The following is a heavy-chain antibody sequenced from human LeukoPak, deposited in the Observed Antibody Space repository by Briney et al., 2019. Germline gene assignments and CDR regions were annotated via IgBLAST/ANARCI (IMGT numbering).Heavy chain of an antibody. D-gene: IGHD2-2*01. V-gene: IGHV3-21*01. CDR1: GFSISSSA. Sequence: GGSLRLSCSASGFSISSSAMNWVRQAPGKGLEWVSSISNVASHIYYAGSVRGRFTISRDNAKNSVYLQMNSLRAEDTAVYYCAKDGVYCSSTSCYSPFDYWGQGALVTVSS. J-gene: IGHJ4*02. CDR2: ISNVASHI. CDR3: AKDGVYCSSTSCYSPFDY.